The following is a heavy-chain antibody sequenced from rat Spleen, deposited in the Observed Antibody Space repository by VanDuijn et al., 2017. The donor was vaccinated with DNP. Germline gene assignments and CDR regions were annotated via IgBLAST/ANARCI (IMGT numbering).Heavy chain of an antibody. J-gene: IGHJ4*01. D-gene: IGHD1-6*01. Sequence: EVQLVETGGDLVPPGRSLKLSCVASGFTFSTYWMFWIRQAPGKGLEWVASINPDGGNTYCQDSVKGRFTISRDNAKSTLYLQMDSLRSEDTATYYCATQGYTTDYAMDAWGQGTSVTVSS. CDR3: ATQGYTTDYAMDA. V-gene: IGHV5-58*01. CDR1: GFTFSTYW. CDR2: INPDGGNT.